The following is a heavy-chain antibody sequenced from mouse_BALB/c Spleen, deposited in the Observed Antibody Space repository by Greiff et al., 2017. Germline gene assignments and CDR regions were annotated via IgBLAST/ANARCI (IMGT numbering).Heavy chain of an antibody. CDR2: IYPGRGIT. J-gene: IGHJ1*01. D-gene: IGHD1-1*01. Sequence: QVQLKQSGAELVKPGASVKMSCKASGYTFTSYWINWVKQRPGQGLEWIGDIYPGRGITNYNEKFKSKATLTLDTSSSTAYMQLSSLTSEDSAVYYCSRGDYSGSSHYWYFDVWGAGTTVTVSS. V-gene: IGHV1-55*01. CDR3: SRGDYSGSSHYWYFDV. CDR1: GYTFTSYW.